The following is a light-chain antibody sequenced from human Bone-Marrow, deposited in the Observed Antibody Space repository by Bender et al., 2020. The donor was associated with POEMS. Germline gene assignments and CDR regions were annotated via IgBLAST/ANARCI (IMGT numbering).Light chain of an antibody. CDR3: TAWDGGLNIRV. J-gene: IGLJ3*02. Sequence: QSVLTQPPSVSGAPGQRVTISCTGSSSNIGEGYDVHWYQHLPGTAPKVLMYDNSNRPSGVPDRFSGSKSGTSASLVITGLQSDDEADYHCTAWDGGLNIRVYGGGTKLTVL. CDR1: SSNIGEGYD. CDR2: DNS. V-gene: IGLV1-50*01.